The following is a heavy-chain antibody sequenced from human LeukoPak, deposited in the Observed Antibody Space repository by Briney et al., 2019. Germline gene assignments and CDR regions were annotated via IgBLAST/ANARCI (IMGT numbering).Heavy chain of an antibody. J-gene: IGHJ4*01. CDR2: IHYSGNT. D-gene: IGHD2-15*01. V-gene: IGHV4-39*01. CDR1: GGSISSSSFY. Sequence: SESLSLSCAVSGGSISSSSFYWGWIRQPPGKGREWIVSIHYSGNTYDNSSLGRRVTISDDTSKSQYSLMLSLVTAADTAEYYSARHAPLGAYGYRTGSNCYGLGFDYWGQGTLVTVSS. CDR3: ARHAPLGAYGYRTGSNCYGLGFDY.